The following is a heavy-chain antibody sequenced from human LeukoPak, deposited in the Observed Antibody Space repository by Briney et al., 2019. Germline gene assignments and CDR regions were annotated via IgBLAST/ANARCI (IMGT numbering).Heavy chain of an antibody. D-gene: IGHD2-15*01. CDR2: IKKDGSEK. CDR1: GFIFSGSW. CDR3: TTDTWYSAGH. V-gene: IGHV3-7*03. J-gene: IGHJ4*02. Sequence: GGSLRLSCTASGFIFSGSWMAWIRQAPGKGLEWVAIIKKDGSEKYYVDSMKGRFTISRDNAKNSLFLQMNSLRAKDTAIYYCTTDTWYSAGHWGQGTLVTVSS.